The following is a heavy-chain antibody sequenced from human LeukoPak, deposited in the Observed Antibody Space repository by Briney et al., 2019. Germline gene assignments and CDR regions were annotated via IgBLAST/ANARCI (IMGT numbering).Heavy chain of an antibody. D-gene: IGHD6-6*01. J-gene: IGHJ4*02. CDR3: ARDSSSHQNFDY. V-gene: IGHV4-34*01. CDR1: GGSVTDYY. CDR2: INHSGST. Sequence: SETLSLTCTVSGGSVTDYYWSWIRQPPGKGLEWIGEINHSGSTNYNPSLKSRVTISVDTSKNQFSLKLSSVTAADTAVYYCARDSSSHQNFDYWGQGTLVTVSS.